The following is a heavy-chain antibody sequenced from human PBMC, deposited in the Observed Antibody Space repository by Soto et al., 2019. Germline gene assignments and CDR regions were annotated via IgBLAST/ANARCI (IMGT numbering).Heavy chain of an antibody. J-gene: IGHJ4*02. V-gene: IGHV4-4*02. Sequence: QVQLQESGPGLVKPSGTLSLTCAVSGRSISSSNWWSWVRQPPGKGLEWIGEIYHSGSTNYNPSLKSRVTISGDKSKNPFSLKLSSVTAADTAVYYCAGEEYSSSWYSNKFDYWGQGTLVTDSS. CDR1: GRSISSSNW. CDR3: AGEEYSSSWYSNKFDY. CDR2: IYHSGST. D-gene: IGHD6-13*01.